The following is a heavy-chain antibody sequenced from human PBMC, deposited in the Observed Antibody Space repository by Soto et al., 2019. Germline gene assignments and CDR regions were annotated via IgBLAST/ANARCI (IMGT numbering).Heavy chain of an antibody. Sequence: SETLSVTCTVSGGSISSSSYYWGWIRQPPGKGLEWIGSIYYSGSAYYNPSLKSRVTISVDTSKNQFSLKLSSVTAADTAVYYCARLGMFDPWGQGTLVTVSS. J-gene: IGHJ5*02. D-gene: IGHD1-20*01. CDR1: GGSISSSSYY. CDR3: ARLGMFDP. V-gene: IGHV4-39*01. CDR2: IYYSGSA.